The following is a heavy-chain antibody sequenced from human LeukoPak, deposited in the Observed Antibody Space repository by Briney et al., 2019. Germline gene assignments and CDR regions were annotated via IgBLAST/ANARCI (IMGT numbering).Heavy chain of an antibody. CDR1: GFTFSSYA. D-gene: IGHD3-16*01. Sequence: PGGSLRLSCAASGFTFSSYAMTWVRQAPGKGLEWVSALSDSGASKYYADSVKGRFTISRDNSKNTLYLQMNSLRAEDTAVYYCANEHVSTLDWGQGTLVTVSS. CDR3: ANEHVSTLD. CDR2: LSDSGASK. J-gene: IGHJ4*02. V-gene: IGHV3-23*01.